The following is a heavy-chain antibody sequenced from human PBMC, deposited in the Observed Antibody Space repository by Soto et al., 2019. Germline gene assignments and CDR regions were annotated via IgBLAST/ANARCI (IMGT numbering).Heavy chain of an antibody. CDR1: GGSFSGYY. CDR2: INHSGST. D-gene: IGHD3-10*01. V-gene: IGHV4-34*01. J-gene: IGHJ4*02. Sequence: SETLSLTCAVYGGSFSGYYWSWIRQPPGKGLEWIGEINHSGSTNYNPSLKSRVTISVDTSKSQFSLKLSSVTAADTAVYYCARVKAYYYGTIDDWGQGTLVTVSS. CDR3: ARVKAYYYGTIDD.